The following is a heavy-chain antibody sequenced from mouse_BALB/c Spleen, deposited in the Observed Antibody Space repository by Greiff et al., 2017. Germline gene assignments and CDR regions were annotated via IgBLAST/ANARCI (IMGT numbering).Heavy chain of an antibody. CDR3: ARSGVSFDY. Sequence: VQLQQPGAELVKPGASVKLSCKASGYTFTSYWMHWVKQRPGQGLEWIGEINPSNGRTNYNEKFKSKATLTVDKSSSTAYMQLSSLTSEDSAVYYCARSGVSFDYWGQGTTRTVSS. CDR1: GYTFTSYW. D-gene: IGHD6-2*01. V-gene: IGHV1S81*02. J-gene: IGHJ2*01. CDR2: INPSNGRT.